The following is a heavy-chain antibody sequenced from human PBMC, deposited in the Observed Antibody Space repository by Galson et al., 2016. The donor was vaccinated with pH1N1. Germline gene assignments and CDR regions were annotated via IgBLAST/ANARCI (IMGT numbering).Heavy chain of an antibody. CDR3: ARDSEYSGHEGFH. J-gene: IGHJ4*02. Sequence: SLRLSCATSGFTFQKYGIHWVRQAPGKGLEWVAVILYDGTNEYYADSVKGRFTISRDKTQSTVYLQMNSLRTEDTAVYYCARDSEYSGHEGFHWAQGTLVIVSS. CDR1: GFTFQKYG. CDR2: ILYDGTNE. D-gene: IGHD5-12*01. V-gene: IGHV3-30*19.